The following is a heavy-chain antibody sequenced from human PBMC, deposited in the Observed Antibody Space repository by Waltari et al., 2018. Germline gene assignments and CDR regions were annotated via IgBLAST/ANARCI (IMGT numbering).Heavy chain of an antibody. J-gene: IGHJ6*02. D-gene: IGHD2-2*01. CDR2: IIPGFGTA. Sequence: QVQLVQSGAEVKKPGSSVKVSCKASGGTFSSYAISWVRQAPGQGLEWMGGIIPGFGTANYEQKFQDRLAITADESTSTAYMELSSLRSEDTAAYYCTTSSYCGTTTCYQYYGMDVWGQGTTVTVSS. CDR1: GGTFSSYA. V-gene: IGHV1-69*01. CDR3: TTSSYCGTTTCYQYYGMDV.